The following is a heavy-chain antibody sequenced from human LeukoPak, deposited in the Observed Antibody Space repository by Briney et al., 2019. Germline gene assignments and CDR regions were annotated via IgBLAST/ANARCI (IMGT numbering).Heavy chain of an antibody. J-gene: IGHJ4*02. V-gene: IGHV1-2*02. Sequence: ASVKVSCKASGYTFTSYGISWVRQAPGQGLEWMGWINPNSGGTNYAQKFQGRVTMTRDTSISTAYMELSRLRSDDTAVYYCARELGGGIVVVVAANFDYWGQGTLVTVSS. D-gene: IGHD2-15*01. CDR1: GYTFTSYG. CDR3: ARELGGGIVVVVAANFDY. CDR2: INPNSGGT.